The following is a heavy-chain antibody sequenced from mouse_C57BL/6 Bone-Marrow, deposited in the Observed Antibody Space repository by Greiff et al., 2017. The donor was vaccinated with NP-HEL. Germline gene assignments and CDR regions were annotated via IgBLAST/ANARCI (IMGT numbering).Heavy chain of an antibody. Sequence: VKLQESDAELVKPGASVKISCKVSGYTFTDHTIHWMKQRPEQGLEWIGYIYPRDGSTKYNEKFKGKATLTADKSSSTAYMQLNSLTSEDSAVYFCARCYYYGSAYAMDYWGQGTSVTVSS. CDR3: ARCYYYGSAYAMDY. J-gene: IGHJ4*01. CDR1: GYTFTDHT. V-gene: IGHV1-78*01. D-gene: IGHD1-1*01. CDR2: IYPRDGST.